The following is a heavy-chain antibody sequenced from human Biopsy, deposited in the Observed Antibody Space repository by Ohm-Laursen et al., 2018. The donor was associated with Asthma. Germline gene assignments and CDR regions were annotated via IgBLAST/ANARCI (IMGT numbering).Heavy chain of an antibody. CDR1: GFMFRSFV. Sequence: SLRLSCAASGFMFRSFVMHWVRQAPGKGLEWVSVISSGGGTIDYADSVKGRFTISRNISTNTVYLQMDSLSADDTAVYYWAKVGHGYGDYVGYLDPWGQGTLVTVSS. V-gene: IGHV3-23*01. CDR2: ISSGGGTI. CDR3: AKVGHGYGDYVGYLDP. J-gene: IGHJ5*02. D-gene: IGHD4-17*01.